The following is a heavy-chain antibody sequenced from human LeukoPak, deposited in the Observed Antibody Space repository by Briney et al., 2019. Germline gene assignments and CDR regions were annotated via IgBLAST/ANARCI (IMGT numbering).Heavy chain of an antibody. V-gene: IGHV3-7*05. CDR3: ARDRSSSFY. CDR1: GFTYSSFW. D-gene: IGHD6-6*01. CDR2: IKQDGSEK. Sequence: GGSLRLSCAASGFTYSSFWMTWARHAPGKGLEWVANIKQDGSEKCYEDSVKGRFTISRDNADNSLYLQMNSLRADDTAMYYCARDRSSSFYWGQGTLVTVSS. J-gene: IGHJ4*02.